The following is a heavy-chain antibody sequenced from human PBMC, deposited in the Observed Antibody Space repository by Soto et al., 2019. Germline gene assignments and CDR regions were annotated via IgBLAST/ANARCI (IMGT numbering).Heavy chain of an antibody. CDR3: ARSEISYCGGDCYSISDAFDI. V-gene: IGHV1-2*04. J-gene: IGHJ3*02. CDR1: GYTFTGYY. Sequence: ASVKVSCKASGYTFTGYYMHWVRQAPGQGLEWMGWINPNSGGTNYAQKFQGWVTMTRDTSISTAYMELSRLRSDDTAVYYCARSEISYCGGDCYSISDAFDIWGQGQWSPSPQ. D-gene: IGHD2-21*01. CDR2: INPNSGGT.